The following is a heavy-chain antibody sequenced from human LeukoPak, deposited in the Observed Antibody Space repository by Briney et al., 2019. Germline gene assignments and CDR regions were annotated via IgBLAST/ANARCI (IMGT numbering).Heavy chain of an antibody. CDR3: ATRWYDFWSGYYREDY. CDR1: GYTLTELS. Sequence: ASVKVSCKVSGYTLTELSMHWVRQAPGKGLEWMGGFDPEDGETIYAQKFQGRVTMTEDTSTDTAYMELSSLRSEDTAVYYCATRWYDFWSGYYREDYWGQGTLVTVSS. J-gene: IGHJ4*02. D-gene: IGHD3-3*01. V-gene: IGHV1-24*01. CDR2: FDPEDGET.